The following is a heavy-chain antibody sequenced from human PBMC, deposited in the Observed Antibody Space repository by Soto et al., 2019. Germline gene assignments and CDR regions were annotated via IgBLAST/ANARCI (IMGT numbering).Heavy chain of an antibody. D-gene: IGHD2-2*01. CDR2: ISYDGSNK. CDR1: GFTFSSYG. Sequence: QVQLVESGGGVVQPGRSLRLSCAASGFTFSSYGMHWVRQAPGKGLEWVAVISYDGSNKYYADSVKGRFTISRDNSKNTLYLQMNSLRAEDTAVYYCAKGVAGWCSSTSCYGDYWGQGTLVTVSS. CDR3: AKGVAGWCSSTSCYGDY. V-gene: IGHV3-30*18. J-gene: IGHJ4*02.